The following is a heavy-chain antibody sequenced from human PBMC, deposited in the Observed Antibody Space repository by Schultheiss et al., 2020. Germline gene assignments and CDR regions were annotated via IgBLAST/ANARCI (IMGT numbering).Heavy chain of an antibody. J-gene: IGHJ4*02. CDR1: GYSISSGYY. CDR3: AREPPARRERYGFDY. D-gene: IGHD1-26*01. CDR2: IYYSGST. V-gene: IGHV4-38-2*02. Sequence: SATLSLTCAVSGYSISSGYYWSWIRQPPGKGLEWIGSIYYSGSTYYNPSLKSRVTISVDTSKNQFSLKLSSVTAADTAVYYCAREPPARRERYGFDYWGQGTLVTVSS.